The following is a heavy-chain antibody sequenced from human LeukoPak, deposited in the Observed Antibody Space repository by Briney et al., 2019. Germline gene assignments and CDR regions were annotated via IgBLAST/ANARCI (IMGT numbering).Heavy chain of an antibody. Sequence: SETLSLTCAVSGGSISSSNWWSWVRQPPGKGLEWIGSIYYSGSTYYNPSLKSRVTISVDTSKNQFSLKLSSVTAADTAVYYCARHDVKGAAAGTGWFDPWGQGTLVTVSS. CDR3: ARHDVKGAAAGTGWFDP. J-gene: IGHJ5*02. CDR1: GGSISSSNW. D-gene: IGHD6-13*01. V-gene: IGHV4-39*01. CDR2: IYYSGST.